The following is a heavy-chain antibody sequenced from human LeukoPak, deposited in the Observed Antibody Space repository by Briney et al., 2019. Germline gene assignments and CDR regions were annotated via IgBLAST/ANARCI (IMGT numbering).Heavy chain of an antibody. J-gene: IGHJ5*02. Sequence: SETLSLTCTVSGGSISSGGYYWSWIRQHPGKGLEWIGYIYYSGSTYYNPSLKSRVTISVDTSQNQFSLKLSSVTAADTAVYYCARDRGRKTSRGSGWYNWFDPWGQGTLVTVSS. V-gene: IGHV4-31*03. CDR3: ARDRGRKTSRGSGWYNWFDP. CDR2: IYYSGST. D-gene: IGHD6-19*01. CDR1: GGSISSGGYY.